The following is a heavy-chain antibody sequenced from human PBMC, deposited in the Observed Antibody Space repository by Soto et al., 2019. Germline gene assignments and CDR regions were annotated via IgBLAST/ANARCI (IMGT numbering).Heavy chain of an antibody. CDR3: ARGPYQYYYGSGSYYD. J-gene: IGHJ4*02. CDR1: GGTFSSYA. CDR2: IIPIFGTA. V-gene: IGHV1-69*13. D-gene: IGHD3-10*01. Sequence: SVKVSCKASGGTFSSYAISWVRQAPGQGLEWMGGIIPIFGTANYAQKFQGRVTITADESTSTAYMELSSLRSEDTAVYYCARGPYQYYYGSGSYYDWGQGTLVTVSS.